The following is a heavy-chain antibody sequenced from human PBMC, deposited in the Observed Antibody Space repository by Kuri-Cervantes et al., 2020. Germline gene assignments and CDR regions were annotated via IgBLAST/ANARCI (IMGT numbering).Heavy chain of an antibody. V-gene: IGHV3-48*03. CDR2: ISSSGSTI. Sequence: LSLTCAASGFTFSSYEMNWVRQAPGKGLEWVSYISSSGSTIYYADSVKGRFTISRDNAKNSLYLQMNSLRAEDTAVYYCARDLVGGGFDYWGQGTLVTVSS. D-gene: IGHD3-16*01. CDR1: GFTFSSYE. J-gene: IGHJ4*02. CDR3: ARDLVGGGFDY.